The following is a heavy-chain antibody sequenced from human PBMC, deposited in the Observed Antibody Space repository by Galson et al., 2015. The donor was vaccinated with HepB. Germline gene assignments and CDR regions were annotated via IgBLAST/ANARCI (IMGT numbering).Heavy chain of an antibody. Sequence: SLRLSCAASGFTFSSYEMNWVRQAPGKGLEWVSYITSSSSSYIYYADSVKGRFTISRDNAKNSLYLQMNSLRAEDTAVYYCARAGSQYCSSTRCYPLNFDYWGQGTLVTVSS. J-gene: IGHJ4*02. CDR1: GFTFSSYE. CDR2: ITSSSSSYI. D-gene: IGHD2-2*01. V-gene: IGHV3-21*05. CDR3: ARAGSQYCSSTRCYPLNFDY.